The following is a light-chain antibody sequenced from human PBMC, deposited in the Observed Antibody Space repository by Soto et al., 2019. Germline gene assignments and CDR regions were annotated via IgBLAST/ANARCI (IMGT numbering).Light chain of an antibody. Sequence: TQARRSLSVSSGEAATLSRKASQSVSSNLAWYQQKPGQAPRLLIYGASSRATGIPDRFSGSGSGTDFTLTISRLEPEDFAVYYCQQYGSSPGLTFGGGTKVDIK. CDR2: GAS. J-gene: IGKJ4*01. CDR1: QSVSSN. CDR3: QQYGSSPGLT. V-gene: IGKV3-20*01.